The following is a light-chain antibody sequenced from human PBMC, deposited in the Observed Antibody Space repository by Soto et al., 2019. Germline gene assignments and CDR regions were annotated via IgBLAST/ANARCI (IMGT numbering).Light chain of an antibody. Sequence: QSALTQPASVSGSPGQSITISCTGTSSDVGGYRFVSWYQHHPGEAPELIIYEVSNRPSGVSSRFSGSKSGNTASLTISGLQAEDESLYYCSSKSSGSTPMLFGGGTKLTVL. J-gene: IGLJ3*02. CDR1: SSDVGGYRF. CDR3: SSKSSGSTPML. V-gene: IGLV2-14*01. CDR2: EVS.